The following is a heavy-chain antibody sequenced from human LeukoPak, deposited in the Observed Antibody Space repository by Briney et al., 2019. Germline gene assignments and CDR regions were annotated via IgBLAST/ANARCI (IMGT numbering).Heavy chain of an antibody. D-gene: IGHD3-22*01. CDR3: AKGSYYDSSGSFYFDY. J-gene: IGHJ4*02. Sequence: GGSLRLSCAASGFTFSSYAMSWVRQAPGKGLEWVSGISGSGDNTYYTDSVKGRFTISRDNSKNTLYVQVNSLGTEDTAAYYCAKGSYYDSSGSFYFDYWGQGTLVTVSS. CDR1: GFTFSSYA. V-gene: IGHV3-23*01. CDR2: ISGSGDNT.